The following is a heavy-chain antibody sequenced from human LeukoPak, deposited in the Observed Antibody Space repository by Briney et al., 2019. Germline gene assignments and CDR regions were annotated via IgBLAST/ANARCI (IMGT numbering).Heavy chain of an antibody. CDR3: SGWFYY. CDR2: IYSGGST. J-gene: IGHJ4*02. V-gene: IGHV3-53*01. D-gene: IGHD6-19*01. Sequence: GGSLRLSCAASGFAVSSNYMSRVRQAPGKGLEWVSVIYSGGSTYYADSVKGRFTISRDNSKNTPYLQMNSLRAEDTAVYYCSGWFYYWGQGTLVTVSS. CDR1: GFAVSSNY.